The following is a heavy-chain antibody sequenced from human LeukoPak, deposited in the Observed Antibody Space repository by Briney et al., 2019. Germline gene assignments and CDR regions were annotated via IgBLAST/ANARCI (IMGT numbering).Heavy chain of an antibody. Sequence: ASVKVSCKASGYTFTGYYMHWVRRAPGQGLEWMGWINPNSGGTNYAQKFQGRVTMTRDTSISTAYMELSRLRSDDTAVYYCASARDSGSYPSPFDYWGQGTLVTVSS. CDR1: GYTFTGYY. CDR2: INPNSGGT. V-gene: IGHV1-2*02. CDR3: ASARDSGSYPSPFDY. J-gene: IGHJ4*02. D-gene: IGHD1-26*01.